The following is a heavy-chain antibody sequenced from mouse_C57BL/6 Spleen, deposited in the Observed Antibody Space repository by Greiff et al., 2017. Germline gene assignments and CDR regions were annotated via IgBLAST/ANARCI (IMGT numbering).Heavy chain of an antibody. CDR3: AREEYRY. V-gene: IGHV1-82*01. CDR1: GYAFSSSW. Sequence: QVQLQQSGPELVKPGASVKISCKASGYAFSSSWMNWVKQRPGKGLEWIGRIYPGDGDTNYNGKFKGKATLTADKSSSTAYMQLSSLTSEDSAVYFCAREEYRYWGQGTTLTVSS. J-gene: IGHJ2*01. D-gene: IGHD5-2*01. CDR2: IYPGDGDT.